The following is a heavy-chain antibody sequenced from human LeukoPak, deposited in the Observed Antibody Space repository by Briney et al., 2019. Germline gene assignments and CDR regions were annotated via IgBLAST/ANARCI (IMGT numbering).Heavy chain of an antibody. D-gene: IGHD5-18*01. CDR2: INHSGST. CDR1: GGSFSGYY. CDR3: AGSRGYSYGYNN. J-gene: IGHJ4*02. V-gene: IGHV4-34*01. Sequence: SETLSLTCAVYGGSFSGYYWSWIRQPPGKGLEWIGEINHSGSTNYNPSLKSRVTISVDTSKNQFPLKLSSVTAADTAVYYCAGSRGYSYGYNNWGQGTPVTVSS.